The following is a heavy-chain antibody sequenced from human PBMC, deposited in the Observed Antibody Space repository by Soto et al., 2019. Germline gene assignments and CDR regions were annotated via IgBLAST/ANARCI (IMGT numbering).Heavy chain of an antibody. D-gene: IGHD3-16*01. J-gene: IGHJ4*02. Sequence: GGSLRLCCAASGFTFSSYWMHWVRQDAGKGLLWVSSIKTDGTVTQYADSVKGRFTVSRDNAKNTLYLQMNSLRAEDTAVYYCAKDLSWGQCDYWGQGALVTVSS. V-gene: IGHV3-74*03. CDR2: IKTDGTVT. CDR1: GFTFSSYW. CDR3: AKDLSWGQCDY.